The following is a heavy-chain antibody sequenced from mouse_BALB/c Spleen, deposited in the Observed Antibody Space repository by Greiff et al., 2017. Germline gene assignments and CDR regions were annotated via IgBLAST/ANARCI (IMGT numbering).Heavy chain of an antibody. J-gene: IGHJ4*01. CDR1: GYTFTDYY. Sequence: QVQLKESGAELARPGASVKLSCKASGYTFTDYYINWVKQRTGQGLEWIGEIYPGSGNTYYNEKFKGKATLTADKSSSTAYMQLSSLTSEDSAVYFCARSRYGYAMDYWGQGTSVTVSS. D-gene: IGHD2-14*01. CDR3: ARSRYGYAMDY. V-gene: IGHV1-77*01. CDR2: IYPGSGNT.